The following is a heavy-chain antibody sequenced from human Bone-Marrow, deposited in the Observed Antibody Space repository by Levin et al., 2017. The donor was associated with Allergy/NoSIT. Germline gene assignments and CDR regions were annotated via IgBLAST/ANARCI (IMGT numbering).Heavy chain of an antibody. CDR1: GFTFSSYA. CDR3: AKDHCTNGVCYLGDY. V-gene: IGHV3-23*01. J-gene: IGHJ4*02. D-gene: IGHD2-8*01. CDR2: ISGSGGST. Sequence: GESLKISCAASGFTFSSYAMSWVRQAPGKGLEWVSAISGSGGSTYYADSVKGRFTISRDNSKNTLYLQMNSLRAEDTAVYYCAKDHCTNGVCYLGDYWGQGTLVTVSS.